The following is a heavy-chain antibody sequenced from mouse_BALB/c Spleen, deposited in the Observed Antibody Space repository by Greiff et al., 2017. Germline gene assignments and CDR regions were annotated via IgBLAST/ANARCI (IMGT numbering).Heavy chain of an antibody. CDR2: INPSNGRT. CDR3: ARDSWFAY. Sequence: QDQLQQPGAELVKPGASVKLSCKASGYTFTSYWMHWVKQRPGQGLEWIGEINPSNGRTNYNEKFKSKATLTVDKSSSTAYMQLSSLTSEDSAVYYCARDSWFAYWGQGTLVTVSA. V-gene: IGHV1S81*02. J-gene: IGHJ3*01. CDR1: GYTFTSYW.